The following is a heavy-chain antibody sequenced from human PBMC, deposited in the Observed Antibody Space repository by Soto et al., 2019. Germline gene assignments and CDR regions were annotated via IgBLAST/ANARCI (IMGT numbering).Heavy chain of an antibody. CDR3: AKDLDPYSSGWFAVY. D-gene: IGHD6-19*01. CDR1: GFAFDSYA. CDR2: ISGSGSDT. J-gene: IGHJ4*02. Sequence: EVQLLESGGGLVQPGGSLRLSCAVFGFAFDSYAMTWVRQAPGKGLEWVSSISGSGSDTYYADSVKGRFTISRDNSKNTLYLQMNSLRADDTAVYFCAKDLDPYSSGWFAVYWGQGTLVTVSS. V-gene: IGHV3-23*01.